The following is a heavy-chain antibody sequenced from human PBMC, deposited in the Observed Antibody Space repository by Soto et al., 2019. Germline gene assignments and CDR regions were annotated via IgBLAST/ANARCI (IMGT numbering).Heavy chain of an antibody. CDR1: GGSINSGGYC. CDR3: SGGILV. D-gene: IGHD3-16*01. CDR2: ISYGGST. J-gene: IGHJ4*02. V-gene: IGHV4-31*03. Sequence: QVQLQESGPGLVKPSQTLSLTCTVSGGSINSGGYCWSWIRQHPGKGLDWLGCISYGGSTSYNPSLKSRVTTSVHTSKNQFSLKLTSVTAADTAVYNCSGGILVWGQGALITVSS.